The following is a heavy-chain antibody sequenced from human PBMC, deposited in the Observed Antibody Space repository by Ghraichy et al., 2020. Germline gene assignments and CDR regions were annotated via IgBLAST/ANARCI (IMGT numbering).Heavy chain of an antibody. CDR2: MYYSGAS. Sequence: SETLSLTCAVSGYSIGSGYYWAWIRQPPGKGLEWIGSMYYSGASHYSPSLKSRVTISLDTSKNQFSLKLSSVTAADTAVYYCARDHANYYADWFDPWGQGTLVTVSS. CDR1: GYSIGSGYY. J-gene: IGHJ5*02. V-gene: IGHV4-38-2*02. D-gene: IGHD3-22*01. CDR3: ARDHANYYADWFDP.